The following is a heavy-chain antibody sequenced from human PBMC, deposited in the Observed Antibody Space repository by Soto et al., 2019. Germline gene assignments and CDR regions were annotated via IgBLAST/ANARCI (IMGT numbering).Heavy chain of an antibody. CDR3: AREGRYYYYGMDV. CDR2: IYYSGST. J-gene: IGHJ6*02. Sequence: TLSLTCTVSGGSVSSGGYYWSWIRQHPGKGLEWIGYIYYSGSTYYNPSLKSRVTISVDTSKNQFSLKLSSVTAADTAVYYCAREGRYYYYGMDVWGQGTTVTVSS. V-gene: IGHV4-31*03. D-gene: IGHD3-10*01. CDR1: GGSVSSGGYY.